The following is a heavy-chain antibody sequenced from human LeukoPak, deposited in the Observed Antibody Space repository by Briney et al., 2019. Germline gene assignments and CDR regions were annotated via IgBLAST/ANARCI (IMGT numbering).Heavy chain of an antibody. Sequence: GGSLRLSCAASGFTFSSYAMHWVRQAPGKGLEWVAVTSSDLNVKLYADSVKGRFTISRDNSRSTLYLQMNSLRPEDTAIYYCAREGYYGSGSPPSLYFDYWGQGTLVTVSS. CDR2: TSSDLNVK. CDR1: GFTFSSYA. V-gene: IGHV3-30-3*01. D-gene: IGHD3-10*01. J-gene: IGHJ4*02. CDR3: AREGYYGSGSPPSLYFDY.